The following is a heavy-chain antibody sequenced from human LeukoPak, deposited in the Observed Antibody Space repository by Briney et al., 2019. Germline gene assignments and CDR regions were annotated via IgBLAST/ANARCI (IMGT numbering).Heavy chain of an antibody. V-gene: IGHV4-38-2*01. CDR3: ARQRGSGTYSAYYFDS. CDR2: TYHSGGT. Sequence: ETLSLTCAVSGYSISSGYYWGWIRQPPGKGLEWIGSTYHSGGTYYNPSHKSRITISVDTSKNQFSLKLTSVTAADTAVYYCARQRGSGTYSAYYFDSWGQGTLVTVSS. CDR1: GYSISSGYY. D-gene: IGHD3-10*01. J-gene: IGHJ4*02.